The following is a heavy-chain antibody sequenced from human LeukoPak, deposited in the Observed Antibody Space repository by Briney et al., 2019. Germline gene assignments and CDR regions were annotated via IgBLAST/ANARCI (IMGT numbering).Heavy chain of an antibody. J-gene: IGHJ4*02. D-gene: IGHD3-22*01. Sequence: SETLSLTCTVSGGSVSSGSYYWSWIRQPPGKGLEWIGYIYYSGSTNYNPSLKSRVTISVDTSKNQFSLRLSSVTAADTAMYYCAREGGSRDSGYLRPCNFDYWGQGTLVTVSS. V-gene: IGHV4-61*01. CDR1: GGSVSSGSYY. CDR3: AREGGSRDSGYLRPCNFDY. CDR2: IYYSGST.